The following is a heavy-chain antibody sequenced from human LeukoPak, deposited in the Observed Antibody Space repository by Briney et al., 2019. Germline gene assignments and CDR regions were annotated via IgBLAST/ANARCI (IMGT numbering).Heavy chain of an antibody. J-gene: IGHJ4*02. Sequence: SETLSLTCTVSGGSISSSSYYWGWIRQPPGKGLEWIGSIYYSGSTYYNPSLKSRVTISVDTSKNQFSLKLSSVTAADTAVYYCARGQYYYDSSGYYPFYYWGQGTLVTVSS. V-gene: IGHV4-39*07. D-gene: IGHD3-22*01. CDR1: GGSISSSSYY. CDR2: IYYSGST. CDR3: ARGQYYYDSSGYYPFYY.